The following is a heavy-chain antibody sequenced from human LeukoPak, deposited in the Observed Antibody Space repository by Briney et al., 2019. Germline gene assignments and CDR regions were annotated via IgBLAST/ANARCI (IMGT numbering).Heavy chain of an antibody. CDR3: AREYGIMITFGGVIARDY. Sequence: SETLSLTCTVSGGSISSYYWSWIRQPPGKGLEWIGYIYYSGSTNYNPSLKSRVTISVDTSKNQFSLKLSSVTAADTAVYYCAREYGIMITFGGVIARDYWGQGTLVTVSS. V-gene: IGHV4-59*12. CDR2: IYYSGST. D-gene: IGHD3-16*02. CDR1: GGSISSYY. J-gene: IGHJ4*02.